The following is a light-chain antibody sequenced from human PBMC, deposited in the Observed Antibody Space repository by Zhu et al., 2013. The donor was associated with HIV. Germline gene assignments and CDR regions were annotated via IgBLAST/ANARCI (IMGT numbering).Light chain of an antibody. J-gene: IGKJ4*01. CDR1: QSVSSNY. CDR2: DAS. V-gene: IGKV3-20*01. CDR3: QQYGSSPLT. Sequence: EIVMTQSPATLSLSPGERATLSCRASQSVSSNYLAWYQQKPGQAPRLLIYDASSRATGIPDRFRGSGSGTDFTLTISRLEPEDFAVYFCQQYGSSPLTFGGGTTVEIK.